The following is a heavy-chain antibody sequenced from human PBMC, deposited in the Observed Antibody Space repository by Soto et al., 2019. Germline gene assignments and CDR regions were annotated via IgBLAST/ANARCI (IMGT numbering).Heavy chain of an antibody. CDR1: GFSLTTTGVG. J-gene: IGHJ5*01. CDR3: TQIYGSGSWGWYFHS. V-gene: IGHV2-5*02. D-gene: IGHD1-26*01. Sequence: SGPTLVNPTETLTLTCTFSGFSLTTTGVGVGWIRQPPGKALEWLAVVFWDDGERYSPSLKSRVTIAKDTSKNQVVLTMTNMDPVDTATYYCTQIYGSGSWGWYFHSWG. CDR2: VFWDDGE.